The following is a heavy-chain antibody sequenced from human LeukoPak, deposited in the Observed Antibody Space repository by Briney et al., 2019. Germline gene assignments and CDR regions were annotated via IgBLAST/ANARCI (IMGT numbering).Heavy chain of an antibody. V-gene: IGHV1-2*02. Sequence: ASVKVSCKASGYTFTGYYRHWVRQAPGQGLEWMGWINPNSGGTNYAQKFQGRVTMTRDTSISTAYMELSRLRSDDTAVYYCARERFTETYYYDSSGYPDAFDIWGQGTMVTVSS. D-gene: IGHD3-22*01. CDR3: ARERFTETYYYDSSGYPDAFDI. CDR2: INPNSGGT. CDR1: GYTFTGYY. J-gene: IGHJ3*02.